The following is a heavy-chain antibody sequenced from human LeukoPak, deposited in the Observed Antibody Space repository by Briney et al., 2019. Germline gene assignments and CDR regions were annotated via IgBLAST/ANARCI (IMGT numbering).Heavy chain of an antibody. Sequence: GGSLRLSCAASGFTFSSYAMSWVRQAPGKGLEWVSAISGSGGSTYYADSVKGRFTISRDNSKNTLYLQMNSLRAEDTAVYYCARARYCTNGVCSIFDYWGQGTLVTVSS. V-gene: IGHV3-23*01. CDR3: ARARYCTNGVCSIFDY. CDR1: GFTFSSYA. D-gene: IGHD2-8*01. J-gene: IGHJ4*02. CDR2: ISGSGGST.